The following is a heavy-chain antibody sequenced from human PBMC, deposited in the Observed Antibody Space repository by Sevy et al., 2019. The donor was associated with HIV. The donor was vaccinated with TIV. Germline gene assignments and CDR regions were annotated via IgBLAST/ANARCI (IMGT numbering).Heavy chain of an antibody. J-gene: IGHJ3*02. CDR3: ARGLYYYDSSGYSDAFDI. Sequence: GESLKISCKGSGYIFKNYWIGWVRQVPGKGLEWMGIFCPGNSDVRYSPSFQGHVTISADKSISAAYLQWRSLKASDTAMYFCARGLYYYDSSGYSDAFDIWGQGTMVTVSS. D-gene: IGHD3-22*01. V-gene: IGHV5-51*01. CDR2: FCPGNSDV. CDR1: GYIFKNYW.